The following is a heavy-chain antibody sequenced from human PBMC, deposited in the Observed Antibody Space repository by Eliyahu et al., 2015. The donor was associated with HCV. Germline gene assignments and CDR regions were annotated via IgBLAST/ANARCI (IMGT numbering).Heavy chain of an antibody. CDR3: ARIRDGYKDY. D-gene: IGHD5-24*01. CDR1: GYDFTGYW. J-gene: IGHJ4*02. Sequence: EVQLVQSGAEGKKSGESLKISCKTSGYDFTGYWIGWVRQMPGKGLEWMGMIYRDDSDTRYSPSFQGQVVITADKSISTAYLQWSNLKASDTAIYYCARIRDGYKDYWGQGTLVTVSS. CDR2: IYRDDSDT. V-gene: IGHV5-51*01.